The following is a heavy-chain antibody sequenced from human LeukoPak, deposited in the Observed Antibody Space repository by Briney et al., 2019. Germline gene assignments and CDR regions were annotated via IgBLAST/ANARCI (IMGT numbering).Heavy chain of an antibody. CDR1: GYTFTGYY. J-gene: IGHJ4*02. D-gene: IGHD2-2*01. CDR3: AFIGRYCSSASCSFDY. CDR2: INPNSGGT. V-gene: IGHV1-2*02. Sequence: GASLKVSCTASGYTFTGYYMHWGRQAPGQGLEWMGWINPNSGGTNYAQKFQGRVTMTRDTSISTAYMELSRLRSDNTAVYYCAFIGRYCSSASCSFDYWGQGTLVTVSS.